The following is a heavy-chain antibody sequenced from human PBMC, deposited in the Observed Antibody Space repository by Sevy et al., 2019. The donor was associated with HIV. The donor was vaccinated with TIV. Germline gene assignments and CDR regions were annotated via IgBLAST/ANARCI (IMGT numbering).Heavy chain of an antibody. D-gene: IGHD1-26*01. CDR1: GFTVSSNY. CDR2: IYSGGST. CDR3: AREGAGDAFDI. V-gene: IGHV3-66*01. J-gene: IGHJ3*02. Sequence: GRSLRLSCAASGFTVSSNYMSWVRQAPGKGLEWVSVIYSGGSTYYADSVKGRFTISRDNSNNTLYLQMNSLRAEDTAVYYCAREGAGDAFDIWGQGTMVTVSS.